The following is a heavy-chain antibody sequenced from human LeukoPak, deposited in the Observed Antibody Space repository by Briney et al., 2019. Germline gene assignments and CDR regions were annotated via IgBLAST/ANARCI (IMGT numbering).Heavy chain of an antibody. Sequence: GESLKISCKGSGYSFTNYWIGWVRQMPGKGLEWMGIIYLGDFDTRYGPSFQGQVSISADKSISTAYLQWSSLKASDTATYYCARHSPYTSGWPFDYWGQGTLVTVSS. CDR1: GYSFTNYW. CDR2: IYLGDFDT. J-gene: IGHJ4*02. V-gene: IGHV5-51*01. CDR3: ARHSPYTSGWPFDY. D-gene: IGHD6-19*01.